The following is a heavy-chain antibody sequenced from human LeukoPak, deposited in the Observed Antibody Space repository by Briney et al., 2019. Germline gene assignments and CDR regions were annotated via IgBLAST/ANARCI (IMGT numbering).Heavy chain of an antibody. J-gene: IGHJ3*02. CDR2: INLNSGGT. CDR3: ARPHYESSGLYVDAFDI. CDR1: GYTLTAYY. V-gene: IGHV1-2*06. D-gene: IGHD3-22*01. Sequence: ASMKVSCKASGYTLTAYYLHWVRQAPGQGLEWMGRINLNSGGTTYAQKVQVRVTMTRDTSIGTAYMELSSLRSDDTAVYYCARPHYESSGLYVDAFDIWGQGTMVTVSS.